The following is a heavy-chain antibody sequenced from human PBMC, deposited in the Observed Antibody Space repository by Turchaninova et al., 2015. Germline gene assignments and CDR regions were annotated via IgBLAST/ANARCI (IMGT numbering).Heavy chain of an antibody. D-gene: IGHD4-17*01. J-gene: IGHJ4*02. CDR3: ARHGEFYFDY. Sequence: QVQLQQWGAGLLTTSETLSLTCTVYGGAFSGYYWSGIRQPPGKGLDWLGQIYYGGGTSYNPSLKSRVTISLDTSKSQLSRRLTSVTAADTAVYYCARHGEFYFDYWGQGALVTVSS. CDR1: GGAFSGYY. V-gene: IGHV4-34*01. CDR2: IYYGGGT.